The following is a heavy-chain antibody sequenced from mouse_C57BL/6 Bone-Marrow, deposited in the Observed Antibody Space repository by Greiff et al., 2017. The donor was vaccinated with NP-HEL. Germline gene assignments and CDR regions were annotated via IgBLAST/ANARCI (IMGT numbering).Heavy chain of an antibody. CDR3: AREDYYGSSPFAY. CDR1: GFTFSDFY. V-gene: IGHV7-1*01. D-gene: IGHD1-1*01. Sequence: EVNVVESGGGLVQSGRSLRLSCATSGFTFSDFYMEWVRQAPGKGLEWIAASRNKANDYKTEYSASVKGRFIVSRDTSQIILYLQMNAMRAEDTAIYYCAREDYYGSSPFAYWGQGTLVTVSA. CDR2: SRNKANDYKT. J-gene: IGHJ3*01.